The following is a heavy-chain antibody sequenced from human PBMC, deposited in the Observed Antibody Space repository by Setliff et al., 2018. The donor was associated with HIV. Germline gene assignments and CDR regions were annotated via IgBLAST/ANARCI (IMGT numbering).Heavy chain of an antibody. CDR3: ARAHFLVAMTRNWFDP. V-gene: IGHV1-2*06. D-gene: IGHD5-12*01. CDR2: INPKSGVA. CDR1: GYTFTDFH. J-gene: IGHJ5*02. Sequence: GASVKVSCKTSGYTFTDFHIHWMRQAPGQGLEWMGRINPKSGVADYLKKFQGRVTMTTDTSTNTAHMELIRPRFDDTAVYYCARAHFLVAMTRNWFDPWGQGTLVTVSS.